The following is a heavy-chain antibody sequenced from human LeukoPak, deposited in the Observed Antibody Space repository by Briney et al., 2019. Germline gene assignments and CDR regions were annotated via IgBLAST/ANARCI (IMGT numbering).Heavy chain of an antibody. CDR2: ISGSGGST. J-gene: IGHJ4*02. CDR1: GFTFRNVW. Sequence: GGSLRLSCAASGFTFRNVWMSWVRQAPGKGLEWVSAISGSGGSTYYADSVKGRFTISRDNSKNTLYLQMNSLRAEDTAVYYCAKRYVRAAAAYFDYWGQGTLVTVSS. CDR3: AKRYVRAAAAYFDY. V-gene: IGHV3-23*01. D-gene: IGHD6-13*01.